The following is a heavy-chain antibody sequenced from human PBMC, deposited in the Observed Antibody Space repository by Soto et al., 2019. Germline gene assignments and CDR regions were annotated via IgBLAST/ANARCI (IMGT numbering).Heavy chain of an antibody. D-gene: IGHD3-10*01. CDR3: ARHSRSVNHGSGSYSSDY. Sequence: SETLSLTCTVSGDSISSSNYYWGWIRQPPGKGLEWIGSMYNGGSTYYNPSLKSRVTISVDTSKNQFSLKLSSVTAADTAVYYCARHSRSVNHGSGSYSSDYWGQGTLVTVSS. J-gene: IGHJ4*02. CDR1: GDSISSSNYY. V-gene: IGHV4-39*01. CDR2: MYNGGST.